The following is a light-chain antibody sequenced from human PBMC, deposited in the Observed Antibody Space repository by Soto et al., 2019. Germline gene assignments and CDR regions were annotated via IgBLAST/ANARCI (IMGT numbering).Light chain of an antibody. Sequence: DIVLSQSPGTPSLSPGDRATLSCRASQSVSTSYLAWYQQKPGQAPRLLIYGASSRATGIPDRFSGSGSGTDFTLTISGLEPEDFAVYYCQQYGNSRGTFGQGTKVDIK. CDR1: QSVSTSY. V-gene: IGKV3-20*01. CDR2: GAS. CDR3: QQYGNSRGT. J-gene: IGKJ1*01.